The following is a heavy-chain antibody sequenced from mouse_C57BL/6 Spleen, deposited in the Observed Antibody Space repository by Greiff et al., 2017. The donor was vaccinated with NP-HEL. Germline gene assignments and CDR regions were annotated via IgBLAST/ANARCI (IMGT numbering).Heavy chain of an antibody. Sequence: EVHLVESGPGLVKPSQSLSLTCSVTGYSITSGYYWNWIRQFPGNKLEWMGYISYDGSNNYNPSLKNRISITRDTSKNQFFLKLNSVTTEDTATYYCARGGGPGDYFDYWGQGTTLTVSS. D-gene: IGHD1-1*02. V-gene: IGHV3-6*01. CDR2: ISYDGSN. CDR1: GYSITSGYY. CDR3: ARGGGPGDYFDY. J-gene: IGHJ2*01.